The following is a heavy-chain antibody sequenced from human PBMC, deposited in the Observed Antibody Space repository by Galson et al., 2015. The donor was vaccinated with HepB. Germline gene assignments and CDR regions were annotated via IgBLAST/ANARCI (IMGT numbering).Heavy chain of an antibody. V-gene: IGHV6-1*01. Sequence: CAISGDSVSSTTTAWNWIRQSPSRGLEWLGRTYYRSKWYNDYAVSVKSRITINPDTSKNQFSLQLNSMTPEDTAVYYCARARGYSSSCYGDWGQGTLVTVSS. CDR1: GDSVSSTTTA. D-gene: IGHD6-13*01. CDR3: ARARGYSSSCYGD. CDR2: TYYRSKWYN. J-gene: IGHJ4*02.